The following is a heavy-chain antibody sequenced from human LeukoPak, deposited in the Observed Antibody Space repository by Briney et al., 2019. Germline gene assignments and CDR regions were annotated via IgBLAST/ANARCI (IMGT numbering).Heavy chain of an antibody. CDR1: KFTFNNYA. V-gene: IGHV3-30*09. D-gene: IGHD3-10*01. J-gene: IGHJ4*02. CDR3: ARVEYYYGSGSPTRQYYFDY. Sequence: GGSLRLSCAASKFTFNNYAMHWVRQAPGKGLEWMLIISSDGSYKYYADSVKGRFAISRDNSINTLYLQMNSLRAEDTAVCYCARVEYYYGSGSPTRQYYFDYWGQGTLVTVSS. CDR2: ISSDGSYK.